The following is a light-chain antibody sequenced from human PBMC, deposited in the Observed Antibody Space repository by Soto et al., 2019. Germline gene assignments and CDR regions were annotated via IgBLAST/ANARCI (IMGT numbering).Light chain of an antibody. J-gene: IGLJ2*01. CDR2: RDD. V-gene: IGLV6-57*03. CDR3: QSYDRTNVV. Sequence: NFMLTQPHSVSESPGKTITISCARSRGSVASNYVQWFQQRPDSAPTTIIYRDDQRPSGVPDRFSASVDSSSNSASLTISGLKTEDEADYYCQSYDRTNVVFGGGTKLTVL. CDR1: RGSVASNY.